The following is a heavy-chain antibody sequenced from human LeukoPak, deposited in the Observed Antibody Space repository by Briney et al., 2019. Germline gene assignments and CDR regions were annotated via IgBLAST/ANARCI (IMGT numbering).Heavy chain of an antibody. Sequence: PGRSLRLSCAASGFTFDDDAMHWVRHAPGKGLEWVSGISWNSGSIGYADSVKGRFTISRDNAKNSLYLQMNSLRAEDTALYYCAKGRGRCGELFGPIDYWGQGTLVTVSS. D-gene: IGHD3-10*01. CDR1: GFTFDDDA. CDR2: ISWNSGSI. CDR3: AKGRGRCGELFGPIDY. J-gene: IGHJ4*02. V-gene: IGHV3-9*01.